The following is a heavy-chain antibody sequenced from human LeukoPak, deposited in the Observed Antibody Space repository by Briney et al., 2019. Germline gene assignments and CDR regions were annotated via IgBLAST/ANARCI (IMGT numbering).Heavy chain of an antibody. CDR2: ISGGGGST. CDR1: GFTFTSYS. Sequence: GGSLRLSCAASGFTFTSYSMNWVRQAPGKGLEWVSTISGGGGSTYYADSVKGWFTISRDNSKNTLYLQVNSLRAEDTAVYYCAKGGKWDVTPFDYWGQGTLVTVSS. CDR3: AKGGKWDVTPFDY. V-gene: IGHV3-23*01. J-gene: IGHJ4*02. D-gene: IGHD1-26*01.